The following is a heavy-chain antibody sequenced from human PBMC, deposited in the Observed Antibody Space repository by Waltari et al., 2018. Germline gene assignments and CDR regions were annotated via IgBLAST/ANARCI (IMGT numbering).Heavy chain of an antibody. Sequence: EVRLVESGGGLVQPGGSLRLSCAASGFTFNNYWIHWVRHAPGKGLVWVAYVNKEGTHTAYVDAVKGRFTASRDNAKNTLYLQMNSLRVEDTAVYYCARGGLAGATPDYWGQGTLVTVSS. D-gene: IGHD1-26*01. CDR3: ARGGLAGATPDY. CDR2: VNKEGTHT. J-gene: IGHJ4*02. CDR1: GFTFNNYW. V-gene: IGHV3-74*03.